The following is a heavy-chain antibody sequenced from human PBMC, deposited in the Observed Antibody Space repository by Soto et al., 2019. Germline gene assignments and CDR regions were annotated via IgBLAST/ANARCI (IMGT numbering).Heavy chain of an antibody. J-gene: IGHJ5*02. CDR2: ISGSGGST. D-gene: IGHD3-3*01. Sequence: EVQLLESGGGLVQPGGSLRLSCAASGFTFSSYAMSWVRHAPGKGLEWVSAISGSGGSTYYADSVEGRFTISRDNSKNTLYLQMSSLRAEDTAVYYCAKGATDFSGHFDPWGQGTLVTVAS. CDR1: GFTFSSYA. V-gene: IGHV3-23*01. CDR3: AKGATDFSGHFDP.